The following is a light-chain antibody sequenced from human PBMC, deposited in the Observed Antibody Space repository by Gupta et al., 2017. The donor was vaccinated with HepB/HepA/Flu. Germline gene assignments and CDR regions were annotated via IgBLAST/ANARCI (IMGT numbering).Light chain of an antibody. J-gene: IGKJ1*01. Sequence: IVLTQSPGPLFSLSGKSATLPCRGIRSVNSNYLGWYQHKPGQAPRLLIYGASTRAAGIPDRFSGSGSGTDFTLTISRLEPEDFAVFYCQQYGSAPRTFGQGTKVEIK. CDR3: QQYGSAPRT. CDR2: GAS. CDR1: RSVNSNY. V-gene: IGKV3-20*01.